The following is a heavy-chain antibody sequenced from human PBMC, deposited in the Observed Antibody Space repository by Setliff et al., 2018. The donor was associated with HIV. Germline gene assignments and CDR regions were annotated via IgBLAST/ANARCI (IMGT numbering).Heavy chain of an antibody. J-gene: IGHJ4*02. CDR1: GYTFSSYW. CDR3: AKLSHSHDSNGFTVDY. Sequence: GGSLRLSCAASGYTFSSYWMAWVRQCPGKGLEWVANIQQHGSEIHYVASVEGRFTISRDNAKNSLYLQMNSLRAEDTAVYYCAKLSHSHDSNGFTVDYWGRGTLVTVSS. D-gene: IGHD3-22*01. V-gene: IGHV3-7*05. CDR2: IQQHGSEI.